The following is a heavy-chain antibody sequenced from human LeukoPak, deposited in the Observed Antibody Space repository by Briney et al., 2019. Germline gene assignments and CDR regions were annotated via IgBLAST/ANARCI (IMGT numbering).Heavy chain of an antibody. CDR2: INPNSGGT. D-gene: IGHD2-2*01. CDR1: GYTFTGYY. CDR3: ASEGYQLLGSEYYFDY. Sequence: ASVKVSCKASGYTFTGYYMHWVRQAPGQWLEWMGWINPNSGGTNYAQKFQGRVTMTRDTSISTAYMELSRLRSDDTAVYYCASEGYQLLGSEYYFDYWGQGTLVTVSS. J-gene: IGHJ4*02. V-gene: IGHV1-2*02.